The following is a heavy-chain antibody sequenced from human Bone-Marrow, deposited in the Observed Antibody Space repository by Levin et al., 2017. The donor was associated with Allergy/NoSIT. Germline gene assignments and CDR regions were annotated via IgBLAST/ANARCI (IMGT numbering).Heavy chain of an antibody. CDR1: GFPVSDHY. J-gene: IGHJ3*02. CDR2: IYSDGTT. D-gene: IGHD3-16*01. Sequence: LSLTCAASGFPVSDHYMSWVRQAPGKGLEWVSLIYSDGTTYYADSVRGEFSISRDIPENTLYLQMNSLTVEDTAIYFCARKILGIDAFDIWGHGTLVTVSS. V-gene: IGHV3-66*01. CDR3: ARKILGIDAFDI.